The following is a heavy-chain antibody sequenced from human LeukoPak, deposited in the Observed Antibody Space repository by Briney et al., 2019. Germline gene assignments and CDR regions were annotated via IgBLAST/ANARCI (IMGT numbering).Heavy chain of an antibody. CDR2: IRSKAYGGTT. V-gene: IGHV3-49*03. CDR1: GLTFSSFD. Sequence: GGSLRLSCAASGLTFSSFDMSWFRQAPGKGLEWVGFIRSKAYGGTTEYAASVKGRFTISRDDSKSIAYLQMNSLKTEDTAVYYCTRDTDGYNAAGDYWGQGTLVTVSS. D-gene: IGHD5-24*01. CDR3: TRDTDGYNAAGDY. J-gene: IGHJ4*02.